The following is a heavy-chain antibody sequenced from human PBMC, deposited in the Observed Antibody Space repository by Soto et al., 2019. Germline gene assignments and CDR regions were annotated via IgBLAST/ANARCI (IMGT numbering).Heavy chain of an antibody. CDR3: AREERSGKGMDV. CDR2: SNSDGSST. Sequence: EVLLVESGGGLVQPGGSLRLSCAASRFSFRSYWMHWVRQAPGKGLVWVSRSNSDGSSTSYADSVKGRFTISRDNAKNRVYLQMNSLRDEDTAVYYCAREERSGKGMDVWGQGTSVTVSS. J-gene: IGHJ6*02. D-gene: IGHD1-1*01. V-gene: IGHV3-74*01. CDR1: RFSFRSYW.